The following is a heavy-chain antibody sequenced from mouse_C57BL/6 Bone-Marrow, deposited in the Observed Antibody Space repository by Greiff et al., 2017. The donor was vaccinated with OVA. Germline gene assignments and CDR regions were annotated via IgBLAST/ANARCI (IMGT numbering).Heavy chain of an antibody. Sequence: VKVVESGPGLVAPSQSLSITCTVSGFSLTSYGVHWVRQPPGKGLEWLVVICSDGSTTYNSALKSRLSISKDNSKSQVFLKMNSLQTDDTAMYYCARHRYGSSFYAMDYWGQGTSVTVSS. D-gene: IGHD1-1*01. CDR2: ICSDGST. J-gene: IGHJ4*01. V-gene: IGHV2-6-1*01. CDR3: ARHRYGSSFYAMDY. CDR1: GFSLTSYG.